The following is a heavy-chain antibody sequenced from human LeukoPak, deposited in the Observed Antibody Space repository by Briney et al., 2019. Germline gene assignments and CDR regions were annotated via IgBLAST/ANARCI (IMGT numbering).Heavy chain of an antibody. J-gene: IGHJ4*02. CDR1: GFTFSDYY. V-gene: IGHV3-11*01. D-gene: IGHD3-9*01. Sequence: GSLRLSCAASGFTFSDYYMSWIRQAPGKGLEWVSYISSSGSTIYYADSVKGRFTISRDNAKNSLYLQMNSLRAEDTAVYYCARVLGAYYDILTGSRPMNYWGQGTLVTVSS. CDR3: ARVLGAYYDILTGSRPMNY. CDR2: ISSSGSTI.